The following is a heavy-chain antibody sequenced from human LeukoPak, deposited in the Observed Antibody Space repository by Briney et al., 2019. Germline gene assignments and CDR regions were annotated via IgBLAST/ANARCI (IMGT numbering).Heavy chain of an antibody. CDR2: MSPSGSS. J-gene: IGHJ6*03. CDR1: GGSFSDYY. CDR3: ARGRQDVNMILVVMAGVSYYLDV. D-gene: IGHD3-22*01. Sequence: PSETLSLTCAVYGGSFSDYYWTWIRQTPGKGLEWIGKMSPSGSSNYNPSLKSRVTISVDTSKNQFSLKLRSVTAADTAVYYCARGRQDVNMILVVMAGVSYYLDVWSKGTTVTVS. V-gene: IGHV4-34*01.